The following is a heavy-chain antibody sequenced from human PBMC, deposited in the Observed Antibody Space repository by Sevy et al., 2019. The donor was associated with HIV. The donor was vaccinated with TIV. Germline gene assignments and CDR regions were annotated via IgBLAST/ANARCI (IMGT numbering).Heavy chain of an antibody. V-gene: IGHV3-66*02. D-gene: IGHD2-15*01. J-gene: IGHJ6*03. CDR3: AREATRYCSGGDCSRRNYYFYMDI. Sequence: GGSLRLSCAASGFTVGSTYMSWVRQAPGKGLEWVSIIYSGGNTYYADSVKGRFIISRDDSRNTLYLQMNSLRGEDTAVYFCAREATRYCSGGDCSRRNYYFYMDIWGKWTTVTDSS. CDR1: GFTVGSTY. CDR2: IYSGGNT.